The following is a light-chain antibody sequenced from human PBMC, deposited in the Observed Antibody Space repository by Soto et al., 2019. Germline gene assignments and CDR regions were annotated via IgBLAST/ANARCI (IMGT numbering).Light chain of an antibody. Sequence: EIVLTQSPATLSLSPGERATLSCRASQSVSSYLAWYQQKPGQAPRLLIYDASNRATGIPARFSGSGSGTDFPLTISSLEPEDFEVYYCQQRDNWPTLGGGTKVEIK. CDR2: DAS. CDR3: QQRDNWPT. CDR1: QSVSSY. J-gene: IGKJ4*01. V-gene: IGKV3-11*01.